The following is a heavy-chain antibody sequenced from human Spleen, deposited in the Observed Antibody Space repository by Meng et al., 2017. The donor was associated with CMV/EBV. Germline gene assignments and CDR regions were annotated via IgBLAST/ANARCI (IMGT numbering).Heavy chain of an antibody. V-gene: IGHV1-2*02. Sequence: ASVKVSCKASGYTFTGYYMHWVRQAPGQGLEWMGWINPNSGGTNYAQKFQGRVTMTRDTSISTAYMELSSLRSDDTAVYYCARELMSPATRLAHGYWGQGTLVTVSS. J-gene: IGHJ4*02. CDR3: ARELMSPATRLAHGY. CDR1: GYTFTGYY. D-gene: IGHD1/OR15-1a*01. CDR2: INPNSGGT.